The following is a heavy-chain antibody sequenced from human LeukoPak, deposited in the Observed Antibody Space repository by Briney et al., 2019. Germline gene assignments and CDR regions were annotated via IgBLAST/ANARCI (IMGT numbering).Heavy chain of an antibody. V-gene: IGHV5-10-1*01. CDR1: GYSFTSYW. Sequence: GESLKISCKGSGYSFTSYWISWVRQMPGKGLEWMGRIDPSDSYTNYRPSFQGHVTISADKSISTAYLQWSSLKASDTAMYYCARLRYCSGGSCYHYFDYWGQGTLVTVSS. CDR3: ARLRYCSGGSCYHYFDY. D-gene: IGHD2-15*01. CDR2: IDPSDSYT. J-gene: IGHJ4*02.